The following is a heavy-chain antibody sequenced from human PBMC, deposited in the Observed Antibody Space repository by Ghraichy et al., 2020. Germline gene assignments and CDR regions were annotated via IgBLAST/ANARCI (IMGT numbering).Heavy chain of an antibody. D-gene: IGHD4-17*01. V-gene: IGHV3-11*01. CDR1: GFTFSDYY. J-gene: IGHJ3*02. Sequence: LSLTCAASGFTFSDYYMSWIRQAPGKGLEWVSYISSSGSTIYYADSVKGRFTISRDNAKNSLYLQMNSLRAEDTVVYYCARSKGEVGDSDAFDIWGQGTMVTVSS. CDR2: ISSSGSTI. CDR3: ARSKGEVGDSDAFDI.